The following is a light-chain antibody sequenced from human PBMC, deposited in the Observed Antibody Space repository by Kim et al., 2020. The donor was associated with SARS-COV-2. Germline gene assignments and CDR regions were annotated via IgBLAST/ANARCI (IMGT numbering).Light chain of an antibody. CDR1: QPVIWY. J-gene: IGKJ2*01. V-gene: IGKV1-39*01. CDR3: PQNSCIPYT. Sequence: SASVGDSVPLTCRAPQPVIWYLHLSPQTPENPSKLLLYATFTSQSGLPSRFSRSGSGTVFSLPIRSLQPEDFATYYCPQNSCIPYTCRQGTNLDI. CDR2: ATF.